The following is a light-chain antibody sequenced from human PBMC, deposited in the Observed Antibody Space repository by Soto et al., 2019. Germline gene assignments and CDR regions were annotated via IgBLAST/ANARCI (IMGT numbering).Light chain of an antibody. CDR2: AAS. V-gene: IGKV1-9*01. CDR3: QQLNNYPLT. CDR1: QGISSY. Sequence: IQLTQSPSSLSASVGDRVTITCRASQGISSYLAWYQQQPGKAPKLLIYAASTLQSGVPSRFSGSGSGTDFTLTISSLQPEDFATYYCQQLNNYPLTFGGGTKVEIK. J-gene: IGKJ4*01.